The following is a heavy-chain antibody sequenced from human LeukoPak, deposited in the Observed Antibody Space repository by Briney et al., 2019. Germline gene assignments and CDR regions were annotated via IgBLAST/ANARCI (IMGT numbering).Heavy chain of an antibody. V-gene: IGHV3-7*03. J-gene: IGHJ6*02. CDR3: ARGGGLDV. Sequence: GGSLRLSCVASDFSFSNYWMTWVRQAPGKGLEWVANIKQDGSEKYYVDSVKGRFTISRDNAKNSLYLQMSNLRAEDTAVYFCARGGGLDVWGQGATVTVSS. D-gene: IGHD3-16*01. CDR1: DFSFSNYW. CDR2: IKQDGSEK.